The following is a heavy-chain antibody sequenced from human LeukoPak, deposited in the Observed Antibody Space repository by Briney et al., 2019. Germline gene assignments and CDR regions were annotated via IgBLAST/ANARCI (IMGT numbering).Heavy chain of an antibody. CDR2: ISGSGGST. J-gene: IGHJ4*02. CDR3: AKDQVPAATSDYFDY. Sequence: PGGSLRLSCAAFGFTFSSYAVSWVRQAPGKGLDWVSAISGSGGSTYYADSVKGRFTISRDNSKNTLYLQMNSLRAEDTAVYYCAKDQVPAATSDYFDYWGQGTLVTVSS. CDR1: GFTFSSYA. D-gene: IGHD2-2*01. V-gene: IGHV3-23*01.